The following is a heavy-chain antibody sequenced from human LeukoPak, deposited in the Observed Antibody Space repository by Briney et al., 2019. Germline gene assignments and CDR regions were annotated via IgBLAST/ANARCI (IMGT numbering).Heavy chain of an antibody. CDR2: ISSSSSYI. Sequence: GGSLRLSCAASGFTFSSYSMNWVRQAPGKGLEWVSSISSSSSYIYYADSVKGRFTISRDNAKNSLYLQMNSLRAEDTAVYYCARGWVTTVGNFDYWGQGTLVTVSS. V-gene: IGHV3-21*01. CDR1: GFTFSSYS. D-gene: IGHD4-23*01. CDR3: ARGWVTTVGNFDY. J-gene: IGHJ4*02.